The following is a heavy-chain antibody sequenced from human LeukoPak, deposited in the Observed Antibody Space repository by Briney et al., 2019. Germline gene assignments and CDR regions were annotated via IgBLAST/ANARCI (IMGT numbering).Heavy chain of an antibody. CDR2: IYSGGST. CDR1: GFTFSSYA. Sequence: GGSLGLSCAASGFTFSSYAMHWVRQAPGKGLECVSVIYSGGSTYYADSVKGRFTISRDNSKNTLYLQMNSLRAEDTAVYYCASASGGNSFFDYWGQGTLVTVSS. D-gene: IGHD4-23*01. J-gene: IGHJ4*02. V-gene: IGHV3-53*01. CDR3: ASASGGNSFFDY.